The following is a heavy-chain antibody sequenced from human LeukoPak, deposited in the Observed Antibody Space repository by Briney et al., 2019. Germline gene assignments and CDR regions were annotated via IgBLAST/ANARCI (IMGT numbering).Heavy chain of an antibody. V-gene: IGHV4-59*01. CDR2: IYYGGSTSGST. CDR3: ARGRGNDSPWFDP. J-gene: IGHJ5*02. CDR1: GGLIRSYY. Sequence: SETLSLTCSVSGGLIRSYYWSWLRQPPGKGLEGKGLEWIGYIYYGGSTSGSTNYNPSLKSRVSISVDTSKNQLSLKVSSVTAADTAVYYCARGRGNDSPWFDPWGQGTLVTVSS. D-gene: IGHD5-12*01.